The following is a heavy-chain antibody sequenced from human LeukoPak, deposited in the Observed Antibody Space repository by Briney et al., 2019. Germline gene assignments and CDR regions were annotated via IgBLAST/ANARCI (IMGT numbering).Heavy chain of an antibody. D-gene: IGHD1-14*01. CDR3: ATETIGRHYDY. CDR1: GFTFSSCG. J-gene: IGHJ4*02. V-gene: IGHV3-21*01. Sequence: GGSLRPSCAASGFTFSSCGFNWVRQAPGKGLEWVPSIGPTGTDRYYADSVRGRFTISRDNAKNSMYLQMDSLRDEDTAVYYCATETIGRHYDYWGQGTLLTVSS. CDR2: IGPTGTDR.